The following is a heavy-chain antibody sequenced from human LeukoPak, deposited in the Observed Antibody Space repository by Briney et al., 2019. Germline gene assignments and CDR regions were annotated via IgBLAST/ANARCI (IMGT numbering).Heavy chain of an antibody. CDR2: IRSKANSYAT. CDR1: GFTFSGSA. D-gene: IGHD3-22*01. CDR3: THYYDSSGYSDAFDI. J-gene: IGHJ3*02. V-gene: IGHV3-73*01. Sequence: PGGSLRLSCAASGFTFSGSAMHWVRQASGKGLEWVGRIRSKANSYATAYAASVKGRFTISRDDSKNTAYLQMNSLKTEDTAVYYCTHYYDSSGYSDAFDIWGQGTMVTVSS.